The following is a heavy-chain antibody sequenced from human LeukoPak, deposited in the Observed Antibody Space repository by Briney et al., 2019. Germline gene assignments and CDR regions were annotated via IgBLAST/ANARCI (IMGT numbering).Heavy chain of an antibody. CDR2: INPNSGGT. D-gene: IGHD3-16*02. CDR3: ARARDYDYVWGSYRSRDAFDI. CDR1: GYTFTSYD. Sequence: EASVKVSWKASGYTFTSYDINWVRQATGQGLEWMGWINPNSGGTNYAQKFQGRVTMTRDASISTAYMELSRLRSDDTAVYYCARARDYDYVWGSYRSRDAFDIWGQGTMVTVSS. V-gene: IGHV1-2*02. J-gene: IGHJ3*02.